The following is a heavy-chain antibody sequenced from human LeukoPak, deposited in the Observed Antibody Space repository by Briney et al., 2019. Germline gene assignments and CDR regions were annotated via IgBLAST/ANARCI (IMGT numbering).Heavy chain of an antibody. J-gene: IGHJ4*02. CDR1: GGSFSGYY. D-gene: IGHD2-2*01. Sequence: SETLSLTCAVCGGSFSGYYWSWIRQPPGKGLEWIGEINHSGSTNYNPSLKSRVTISVDTSKNQFSLKLSSVTAADTAVYYCARLRFPPLYYFDYWGQGTLVTVSS. CDR2: INHSGST. CDR3: ARLRFPPLYYFDY. V-gene: IGHV4-34*01.